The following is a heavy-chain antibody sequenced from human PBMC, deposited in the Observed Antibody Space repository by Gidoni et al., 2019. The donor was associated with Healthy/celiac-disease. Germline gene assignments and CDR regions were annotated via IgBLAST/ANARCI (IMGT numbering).Heavy chain of an antibody. CDR1: EFSLSTSGVG. Sequence: QITLKEYGPTLVKPTPTITLTCTFSEFSLSTSGVGVGWIRQPPGRALEWLALIYWDDDKRYSPSRKSRLTITNDTSKNQVVLTMTNMDPVDTATYYCAHRVQFGPHDAFDIWGQGTMVTVSS. J-gene: IGHJ3*02. CDR3: AHRVQFGPHDAFDI. V-gene: IGHV2-5*02. D-gene: IGHD3-10*01. CDR2: IYWDDDK.